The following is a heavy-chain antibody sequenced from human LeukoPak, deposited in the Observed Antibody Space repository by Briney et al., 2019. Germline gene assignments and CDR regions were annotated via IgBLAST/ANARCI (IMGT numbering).Heavy chain of an antibody. CDR2: ISAYNGNT. D-gene: IGHD3-22*01. J-gene: IGHJ4*02. V-gene: IGHV1-18*01. CDR3: ARFVYDSSGYSPSYTDY. Sequence: ASVKVSCKASGYTFTSYVISWVRQAPGQGLEWMGWISAYNGNTNYAQKLQGRVTMTTDTSTSTAYMELRSLRSDDTAVYYCARFVYDSSGYSPSYTDYWGQGTLVTVSS. CDR1: GYTFTSYV.